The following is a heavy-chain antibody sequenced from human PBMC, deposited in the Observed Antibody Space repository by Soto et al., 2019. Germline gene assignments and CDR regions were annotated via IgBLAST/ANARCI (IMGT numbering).Heavy chain of an antibody. J-gene: IGHJ4*02. V-gene: IGHV3-7*03. CDR2: IKGAGSEN. D-gene: IGHD2-15*01. CDR3: ARLGKGGYCDY. Sequence: EVQLVESGGGLVQPGGSLRLSCAASEFTFSNFCMSWVRQAPGKGLEWVANIKGAGSENYYVASVKRRFTISRDSAKKSLYLQMAGSRAEDSAVCYCARLGKGGYCDYWGQGALVTVST. CDR1: EFTFSNFC.